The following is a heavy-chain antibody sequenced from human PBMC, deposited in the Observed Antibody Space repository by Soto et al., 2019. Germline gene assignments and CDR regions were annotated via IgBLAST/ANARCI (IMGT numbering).Heavy chain of an antibody. CDR1: GFTFSSYA. CDR3: AKDLLFDILTPPTD. CDR2: ISGSGGST. Sequence: EVQLLESGGGLVQPGGSLRLSCAASGFTFSSYAMSWVRQAPGKGLEWVSAISGSGGSTYYADSVKGRFTISRDNSKNTRYLQMNGLRAEDTAVYYCAKDLLFDILTPPTDWGQGTLVTVSS. D-gene: IGHD3-9*01. J-gene: IGHJ4*02. V-gene: IGHV3-23*01.